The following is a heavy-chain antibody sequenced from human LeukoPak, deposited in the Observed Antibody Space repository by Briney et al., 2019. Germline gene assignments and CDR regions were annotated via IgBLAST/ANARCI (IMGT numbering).Heavy chain of an antibody. CDR2: VYSTGST. J-gene: IGHJ4*02. D-gene: IGHD4-17*01. Sequence: SETLSLTCTVSGDSVSSGSYFWSWIRQPARKGLEWIGRVYSTGSTNYNPSLKSRVTISVDTSKNQFSLKVSSVTAADTAVYYCARGDYGDYVVWGQGTLVTVSS. V-gene: IGHV4-61*02. CDR1: GDSVSSGSYF. CDR3: ARGDYGDYVV.